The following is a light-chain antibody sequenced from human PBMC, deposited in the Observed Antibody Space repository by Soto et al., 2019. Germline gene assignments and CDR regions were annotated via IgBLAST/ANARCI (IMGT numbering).Light chain of an antibody. CDR2: GSY. CDR3: QQSFGAPRT. J-gene: IGKJ1*01. V-gene: IGKV1-39*01. CDR1: QSISTY. Sequence: DIQMTQSPSSLSASLGDRVTVTCRASQSISTYLNSFQQRPGKAPKLLIYGSYTLQDGVPSRFSGSGSETEFTLTISSLQPENFATYYCQQSFGAPRTIGQGTSVDIK.